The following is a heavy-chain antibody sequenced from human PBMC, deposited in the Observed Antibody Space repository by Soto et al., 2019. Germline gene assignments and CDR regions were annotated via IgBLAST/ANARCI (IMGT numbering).Heavy chain of an antibody. CDR3: ARDPPYDFWSGYYPFDYYYYGMDV. D-gene: IGHD3-3*01. V-gene: IGHV1-18*01. CDR2: ISAYNGNT. Sequence: VKVSCKASGYTFTSYGISWVRQAPGQGLEWMGWISAYNGNTNYAQKLQGRVTMTTDTSTSTAYMELRSLRSDDTAVYYCARDPPYDFWSGYYPFDYYYYGMDVWGQGTTVTVSS. CDR1: GYTFTSYG. J-gene: IGHJ6*02.